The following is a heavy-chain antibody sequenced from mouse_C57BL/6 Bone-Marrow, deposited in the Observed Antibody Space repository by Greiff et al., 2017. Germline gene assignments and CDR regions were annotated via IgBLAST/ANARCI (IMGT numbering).Heavy chain of an antibody. CDR3: TKDYYGSSPAWFAY. D-gene: IGHD1-1*01. CDR2: IYPGNSDT. V-gene: IGHV1-5*01. Sequence: VQLQQSGTVLARPGASVKMSCKTSGYTFTSSWMHWVKQRPGQGLEWIGAIYPGNSDTSYNQKFKGKAKLPAVTSASTAYMELSSLTNEDSAVYYCTKDYYGSSPAWFAYWGQGTLVTVSA. CDR1: GYTFTSSW. J-gene: IGHJ3*01.